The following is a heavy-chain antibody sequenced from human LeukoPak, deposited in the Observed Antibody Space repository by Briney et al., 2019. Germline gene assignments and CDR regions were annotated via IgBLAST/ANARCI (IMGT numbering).Heavy chain of an antibody. CDR1: GGSISIGGYS. CDR3: ASGGPGGVQPFDY. D-gene: IGHD3-16*01. J-gene: IGHJ4*02. CDR2: IYHSGST. V-gene: IGHV4-30-2*01. Sequence: PSQTLSLTCAVSGGSISIGGYSWSWIRQPPGKGLEWIGYIYHSGSTYYNPSLKSRVTISVDRSKNQFSLKLSSVTAADTAVYYCASGGPGGVQPFDYWGQGTLVTVSS.